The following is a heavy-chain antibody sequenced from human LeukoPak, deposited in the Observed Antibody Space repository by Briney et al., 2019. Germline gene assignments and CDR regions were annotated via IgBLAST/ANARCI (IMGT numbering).Heavy chain of an antibody. CDR1: GFTFSSYG. Sequence: PGGSLRLSCAASGFTFSSYGMHWVHQAPGKGLEWVAVISYDGSNKYCADSVKGRFTISRDNSKNTLYLQMNSLRAEDTAVYYCATTSGSSYYYYYGMDVWGQGTTVTVSS. J-gene: IGHJ6*02. V-gene: IGHV3-30*03. CDR3: ATTSGSSYYYYYGMDV. CDR2: ISYDGSNK. D-gene: IGHD3-10*01.